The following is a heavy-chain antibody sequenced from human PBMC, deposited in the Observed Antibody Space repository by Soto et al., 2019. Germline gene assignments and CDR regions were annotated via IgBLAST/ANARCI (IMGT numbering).Heavy chain of an antibody. D-gene: IGHD3-10*01. CDR3: ARARREVIHRGHNWFDP. J-gene: IGHJ5*02. Sequence: LPETLSLTCTVSGGSVSSGSYYWSWIRQPPGKGLEWIGYIYYSGSTNYNPSLKSRVTISVDRSKNQFSLKLSSVTAADTAVYYCARARREVIHRGHNWFDPWSQGTLVTVSS. CDR2: IYYSGST. CDR1: GGSVSSGSYY. V-gene: IGHV4-61*01.